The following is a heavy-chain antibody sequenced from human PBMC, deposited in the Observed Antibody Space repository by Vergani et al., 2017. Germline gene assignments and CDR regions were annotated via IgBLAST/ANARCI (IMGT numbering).Heavy chain of an antibody. Sequence: QVQLQESGPGLVKPSETLSLTCTVPGGSISSYYWSWIRQPPGKGLEWIGYIYYNGNTNYNPSLKSRVTISVDTSKNKFSLKLSSVTAADTAVYYCAREVGDFWSGYLDYWGQGTLVTVSS. V-gene: IGHV4-59*01. CDR1: GGSISSYY. D-gene: IGHD3-3*01. J-gene: IGHJ4*02. CDR3: AREVGDFWSGYLDY. CDR2: IYYNGNT.